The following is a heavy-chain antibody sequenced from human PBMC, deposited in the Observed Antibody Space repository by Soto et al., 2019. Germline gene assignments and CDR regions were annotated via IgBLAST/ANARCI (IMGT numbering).Heavy chain of an antibody. CDR1: GFTFSSYG. J-gene: IGHJ4*02. D-gene: IGHD5-18*01. CDR2: IWYDGSNK. Sequence: QVQLVESGGGVVQPGRSLRLSCAASGFTFSSYGMHWVRQAPGKGLEWVAVIWYDGSNKYYADSVKGRFTISRDNSKNTRYLQMNSLRAEDTAVYYCARALPRSPGGYSYGYGPIRDYWGQGTLVTVSS. V-gene: IGHV3-33*01. CDR3: ARALPRSPGGYSYGYGPIRDY.